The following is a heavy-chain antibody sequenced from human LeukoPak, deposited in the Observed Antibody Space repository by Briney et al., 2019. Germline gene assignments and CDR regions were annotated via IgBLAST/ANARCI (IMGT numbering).Heavy chain of an antibody. J-gene: IGHJ4*02. CDR2: INAGNGNT. V-gene: IGHV1-3*01. CDR1: GYTFTSYA. CDR3: ARGLSRYSSSWYGY. D-gene: IGHD6-13*01. Sequence: ASVKVSCKASGYTFTSYAMHWVRQAPGQRLEWMGWINAGNGNTKYSLKFQGRVTITRDTSASTAYMELSSLRSEDTAVYYCARGLSRYSSSWYGYWGQGTLVTVSS.